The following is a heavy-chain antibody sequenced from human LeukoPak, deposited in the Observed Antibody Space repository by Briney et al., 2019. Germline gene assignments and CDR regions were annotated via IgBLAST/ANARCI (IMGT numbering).Heavy chain of an antibody. CDR2: INSDGSST. V-gene: IGHV3-74*03. CDR3: AGGFGFDN. D-gene: IGHD3-10*01. Sequence: GGSLRLSCAGSRFTFSNYWMHWVGQAPVKGLVWVSRINSDGSSTTNADSVKGRFTISRDNAKNTLYLQMNSLRGEDTAVYYCAGGFGFDNWGQGTLVTVSS. CDR1: RFTFSNYW. J-gene: IGHJ4*02.